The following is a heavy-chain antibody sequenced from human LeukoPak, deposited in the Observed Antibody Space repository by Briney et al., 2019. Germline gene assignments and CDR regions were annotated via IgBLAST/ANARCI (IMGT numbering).Heavy chain of an antibody. Sequence: PGGSLRLSCAASGFTFSTYAMSWVRQAPGKGLEWASAISGSGGSTYYADSVKGRFTISRDNSKTTLYLQMNSLRAEDAALYYCAKGDTAMVYDAFDIWGQGTMVTVSS. CDR3: AKGDTAMVYDAFDI. D-gene: IGHD5-18*01. CDR1: GFTFSTYA. V-gene: IGHV3-23*01. J-gene: IGHJ3*02. CDR2: ISGSGGST.